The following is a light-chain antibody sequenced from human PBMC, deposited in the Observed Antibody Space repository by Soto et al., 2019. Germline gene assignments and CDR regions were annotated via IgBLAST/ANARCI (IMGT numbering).Light chain of an antibody. Sequence: EIVMTQSPATLSVSPGERVTLSCRASQSVSNNLAWFQQKPGQAPRLLIYGASTRATGIPARFSGSGSGTEFNLTISSLQTEDFAVYYCQQCNNWPLTFGQGTKVEIK. J-gene: IGKJ1*01. CDR1: QSVSNN. CDR3: QQCNNWPLT. V-gene: IGKV3-15*01. CDR2: GAS.